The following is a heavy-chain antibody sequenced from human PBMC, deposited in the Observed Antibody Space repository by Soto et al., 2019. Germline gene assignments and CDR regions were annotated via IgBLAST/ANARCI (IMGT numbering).Heavy chain of an antibody. CDR2: ISSSSSYI. D-gene: IGHD1-26*01. J-gene: IGHJ4*02. CDR1: GFTFSSYS. V-gene: IGHV3-21*01. Sequence: PGGSLRLSRAASGFTFSSYSMNWVRQAPGKGLEWVSSISSSSSYIYYADSVKGRFTISRDNAKNSLYLQLDSLRVEDTAMYYCTRGPRPSSSGTGAYWGPGTQVTVSS. CDR3: TRGPRPSSSGTGAY.